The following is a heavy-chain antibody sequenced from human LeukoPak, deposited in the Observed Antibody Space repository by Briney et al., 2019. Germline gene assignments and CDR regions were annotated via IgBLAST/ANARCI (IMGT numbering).Heavy chain of an antibody. CDR3: AIVDGDYLKGALDY. D-gene: IGHD4-17*01. CDR1: GGSFSGYY. J-gene: IGHJ4*02. CDR2: INHSGST. V-gene: IGHV4-34*01. Sequence: PSETLSLTCAVYGGSFSGYYWSWIRQPPAKGLEWIGEINHSGSTNYNPSLKCRVTISVDTSKNQFSLKLSSVTAADTAVYYCAIVDGDYLKGALDYWGQGTLVTVSS.